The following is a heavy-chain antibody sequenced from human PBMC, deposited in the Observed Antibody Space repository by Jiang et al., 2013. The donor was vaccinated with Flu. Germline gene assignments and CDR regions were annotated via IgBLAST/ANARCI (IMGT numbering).Heavy chain of an antibody. CDR1: GGSFSGYY. CDR2: INHSGST. J-gene: IGHJ4*02. CDR3: ARFRSLWFGEYVDY. Sequence: LLKPSETLSLTCAVYGGSFSGYYWSWIRQPPGKGLEWIGEINHSGSTNYNPSLKSRVTISVDTSKNQFSLKLSSVTAADTAVYYCARFRSLWFGEYVDYWGQGTLVTVSS. D-gene: IGHD3-10*01. V-gene: IGHV4-34*01.